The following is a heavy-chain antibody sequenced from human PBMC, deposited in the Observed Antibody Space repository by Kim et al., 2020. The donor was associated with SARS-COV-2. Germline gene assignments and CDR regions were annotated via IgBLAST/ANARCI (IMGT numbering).Heavy chain of an antibody. CDR3: ARIGYSSSSNDY. J-gene: IGHJ4*02. V-gene: IGHV3-7*01. CDR2: INQDGTKI. CDR1: GFPFINYW. Sequence: GGSLRLSCAVSGFPFINYWMTWVRQAPGKGLEWMANINQDGTKIYYEASVKGRFTISRDNAKNSLYLQMNSLRAEDTAMYYCARIGYSSSSNDYWGQGTPVTVSS. D-gene: IGHD6-6*01.